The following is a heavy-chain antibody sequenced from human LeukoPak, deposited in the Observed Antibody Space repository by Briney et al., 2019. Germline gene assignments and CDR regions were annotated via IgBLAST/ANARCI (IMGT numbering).Heavy chain of an antibody. CDR1: GGSISSYY. CDR2: IYYSGST. CDR3: AREITIFGVVRFDP. Sequence: SETLSLTCTVSGGSISSYYWSWIRQPPGKGLEWIGYIYYSGSTNYNPSLKSRVTISVDTSKNQFSLKLSSGTAADTAVYYCAREITIFGVVRFDPWGQGTLVTVSS. V-gene: IGHV4-59*01. D-gene: IGHD3-3*01. J-gene: IGHJ5*02.